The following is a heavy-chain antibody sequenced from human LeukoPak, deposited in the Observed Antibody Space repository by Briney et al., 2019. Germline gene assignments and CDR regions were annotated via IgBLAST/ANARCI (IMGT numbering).Heavy chain of an antibody. Sequence: PGGSLRLSCAGSGFTFSSYSMNWVRQAPGKGLEWVSYISSSGSTIYYADSVKGRFTISRDNAKNSLYLQMNSLRAEDTAVYYCAREGYGFYDYWGQGTLVTVSS. J-gene: IGHJ4*02. CDR2: ISSSGSTI. CDR3: AREGYGFYDY. CDR1: GFTFSSYS. D-gene: IGHD5-18*01. V-gene: IGHV3-48*04.